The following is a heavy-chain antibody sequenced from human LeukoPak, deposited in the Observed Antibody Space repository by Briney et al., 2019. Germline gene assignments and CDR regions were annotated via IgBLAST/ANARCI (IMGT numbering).Heavy chain of an antibody. J-gene: IGHJ4*02. D-gene: IGHD3-22*01. CDR2: ITGNGAGT. CDR3: AKDRPNYYDSSGHYYRRNGDY. Sequence: GGSLRLSXAASGFTFSIYAMSWGRQAPGRGLEWVSSITGNGAGTFYTDSVKGRFTISRDNSKNTLFLQMNSMRAEDTAIYYCAKDRPNYYDSSGHYYRRNGDYWGQGTLVTVSS. V-gene: IGHV3-23*01. CDR1: GFTFSIYA.